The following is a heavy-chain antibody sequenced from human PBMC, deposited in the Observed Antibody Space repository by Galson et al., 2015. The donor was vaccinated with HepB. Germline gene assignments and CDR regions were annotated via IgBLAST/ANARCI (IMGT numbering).Heavy chain of an antibody. D-gene: IGHD2-2*01. CDR3: TVGTKDIVVVPPAPDY. CDR2: IYPGDSDT. Sequence: QSGAEVKKPGESLKISCKGSGYSFTSYWIGWVRQMPGKGLEWMGIIYPGDSDTRYSPSFQGQVTISADKSISTAYLQWSSLKASDTAMYYCTVGTKDIVVVPPAPDYWGQGTLVTVSS. V-gene: IGHV5-51*03. CDR1: GYSFTSYW. J-gene: IGHJ4*02.